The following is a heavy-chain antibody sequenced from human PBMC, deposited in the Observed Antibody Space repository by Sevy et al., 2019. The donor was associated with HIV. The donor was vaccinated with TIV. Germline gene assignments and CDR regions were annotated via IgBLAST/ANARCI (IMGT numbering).Heavy chain of an antibody. Sequence: GGSLRLSCAASGFTFSNYDMNWVRQAPGKGLEWVSYISSGSSYIYYADSLKGRGTISRDNANNSLFLQLNSLRAEDTAVYYCARALDYYDTGGLYYWGQGALVTVSS. J-gene: IGHJ4*02. CDR1: GFTFSNYD. CDR3: ARALDYYDTGGLYY. CDR2: ISSGSSYI. D-gene: IGHD3-22*01. V-gene: IGHV3-21*01.